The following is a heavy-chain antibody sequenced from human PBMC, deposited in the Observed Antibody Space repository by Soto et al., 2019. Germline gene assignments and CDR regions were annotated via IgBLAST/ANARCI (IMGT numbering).Heavy chain of an antibody. CDR2: ISSGSVSI. Sequence: EVQLVESGGGFVQPGGSLRLSCVASGFPFDLFNMNWVRQAPGKGLEWVSYISSGSVSIYYADSVKGRFTISRDNARNSMYRQMNSLRDEDTALYYCARDRRGVAGTARAFDTWGQGTIVTVSS. J-gene: IGHJ3*02. D-gene: IGHD6-19*01. CDR3: ARDRRGVAGTARAFDT. CDR1: GFPFDLFN. V-gene: IGHV3-48*02.